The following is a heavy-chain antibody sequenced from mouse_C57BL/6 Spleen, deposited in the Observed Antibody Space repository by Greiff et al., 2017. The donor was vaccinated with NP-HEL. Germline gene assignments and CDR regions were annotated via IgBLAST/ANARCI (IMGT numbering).Heavy chain of an antibody. Sequence: VQLQQSGPELVKPGASVKIPCKASGYTFTDYNMDWVKQSHGKSLEWIGDINPNNGGTIYNQKFKGKATLTVDKSSSTAYMELRSLTSEDTAVYYCARHGSNYVGFAYWGQGTLVTVSA. V-gene: IGHV1-18*01. D-gene: IGHD2-5*01. CDR1: GYTFTDYN. CDR3: ARHGSNYVGFAY. CDR2: INPNNGGT. J-gene: IGHJ3*01.